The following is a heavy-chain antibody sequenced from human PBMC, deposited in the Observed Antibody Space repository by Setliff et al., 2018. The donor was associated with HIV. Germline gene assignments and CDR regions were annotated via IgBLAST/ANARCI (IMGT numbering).Heavy chain of an antibody. Sequence: ASVKVSCKTSGYNFLTYGIQWVRQAPGQGLEWMGWISPVFGMTDYAQNFQGRLTITADTSASTAYMELRSLRSDDTAVYYCARDDRGYNYAEAFDVWGQGTMVTVSS. CDR1: GYNFLTYG. J-gene: IGHJ3*01. CDR3: ARDDRGYNYAEAFDV. D-gene: IGHD3-22*01. V-gene: IGHV1-18*01. CDR2: ISPVFGMT.